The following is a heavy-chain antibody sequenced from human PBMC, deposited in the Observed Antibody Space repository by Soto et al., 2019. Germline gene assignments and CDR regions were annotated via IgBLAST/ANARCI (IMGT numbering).Heavy chain of an antibody. CDR1: AYTFTGYY. CDR3: ARDRGVAAYDAFDI. Sequence: DSVKVSCKASAYTFTGYYMHWVRQAPGRGLEWMGWINPNSGGTNYAQKFQGWVTMTRDTSISTAYMELSRLRSDDTAVYYCARDRGVAAYDAFDIWGQGTMVTVSS. D-gene: IGHD6-6*01. V-gene: IGHV1-2*04. J-gene: IGHJ3*02. CDR2: INPNSGGT.